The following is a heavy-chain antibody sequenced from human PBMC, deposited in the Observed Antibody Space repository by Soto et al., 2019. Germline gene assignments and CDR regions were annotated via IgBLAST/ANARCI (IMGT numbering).Heavy chain of an antibody. Sequence: EVQLVESGGGLVQPGGSLRLSCAASGFTFSSYWMTWVRQAPGKGLEWVANINQDESERYYVDSVKGRFTISRDNVKNSLYLQMNSLRVEDTAVYYRASSDYSSFRYWGQGALVTVSS. V-gene: IGHV3-7*05. CDR3: ASSDYSSFRY. D-gene: IGHD6-6*01. J-gene: IGHJ4*02. CDR1: GFTFSSYW. CDR2: INQDESER.